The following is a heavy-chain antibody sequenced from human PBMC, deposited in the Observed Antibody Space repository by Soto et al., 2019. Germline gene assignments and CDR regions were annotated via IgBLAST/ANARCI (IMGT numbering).Heavy chain of an antibody. CDR1: GFTFSNYG. D-gene: IGHD2-8*01. CDR2: ITKNGRNK. J-gene: IGHJ4*02. Sequence: QVQLVESGGGVVQPGGSLRLSCAASGFTFSNYGMHWVRQAPGKGLEWVADITKNGRNKDYADSVKGRLAISRDNSKNTRERQMNSLRVEDTAMYYCGRCNGDDCHSPFDYWGQGTLVTVSS. CDR3: GRCNGDDCHSPFDY. V-gene: IGHV3-30*03.